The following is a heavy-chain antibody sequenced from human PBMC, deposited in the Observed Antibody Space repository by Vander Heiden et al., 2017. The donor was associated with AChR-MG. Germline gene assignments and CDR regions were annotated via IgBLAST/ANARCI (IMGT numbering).Heavy chain of an antibody. CDR2: IYYSGST. CDR1: GGPISGGGYY. D-gene: IGHD4-17*01. Sequence: QVQLQESGPGLVKPSQTLSLTCTVSGGPISGGGYYWSWIRQHPGKGLEWIGYIYYSGSTYYNPSLKSRVTISVDTSKNQFSLKLSSVTAADTAVYYCARVRDYGDYANVDPWGQGTLVTVSS. CDR3: ARVRDYGDYANVDP. J-gene: IGHJ5*02. V-gene: IGHV4-31*03.